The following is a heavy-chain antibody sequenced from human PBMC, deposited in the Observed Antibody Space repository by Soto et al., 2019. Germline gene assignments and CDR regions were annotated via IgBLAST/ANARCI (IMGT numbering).Heavy chain of an antibody. Sequence: GASVKVSCKASGYTFTSYGISWVRQAPGQGLEWMGWISAYNGNTNYAQKLQGRVTMTTDTSTSTAYMELRSLRSDDTAVYYCARDRVYYYDSSGYYWPFDYRGQGTLVTVS. CDR2: ISAYNGNT. CDR3: ARDRVYYYDSSGYYWPFDY. J-gene: IGHJ4*02. V-gene: IGHV1-18*01. CDR1: GYTFTSYG. D-gene: IGHD3-22*01.